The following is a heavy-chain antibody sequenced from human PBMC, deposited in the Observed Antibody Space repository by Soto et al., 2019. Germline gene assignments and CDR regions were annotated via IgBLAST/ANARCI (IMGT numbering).Heavy chain of an antibody. V-gene: IGHV4-34*01. CDR3: ARGVHYYYGSGSYSKRVYYYYYGMDV. CDR1: GGPFSGYY. J-gene: IGHJ6*02. Sequence: PSETLSLTCAVYGGPFSGYYWSWIRQPPGKGLEWIGEINHSGSTNYNPSLKSRVTISVDTSKNQFSLKLSSVTAADTAVYYCARGVHYYYGSGSYSKRVYYYYYGMDVWGQGTTVTVSS. CDR2: INHSGST. D-gene: IGHD3-10*01.